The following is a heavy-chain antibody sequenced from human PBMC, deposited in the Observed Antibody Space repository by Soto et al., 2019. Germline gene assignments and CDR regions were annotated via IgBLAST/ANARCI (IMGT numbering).Heavy chain of an antibody. CDR1: GFSFGSSA. Sequence: TGGSLRLSCAASGFSFGSSAMTWVRQAPGKGLEWVSYISSSGSSIYYADSVKGRFTISRDNAKNSLYLQMNSLRAEDTAVYYCARDDIVFDYWGQGTLVTVSS. CDR3: ARDDIVFDY. J-gene: IGHJ4*02. CDR2: ISSSGSSI. D-gene: IGHD5-12*01. V-gene: IGHV3-48*04.